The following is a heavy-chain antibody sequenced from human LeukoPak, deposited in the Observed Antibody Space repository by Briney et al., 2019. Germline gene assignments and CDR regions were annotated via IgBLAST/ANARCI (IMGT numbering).Heavy chain of an antibody. J-gene: IGHJ4*02. D-gene: IGHD3-22*01. CDR1: GGSISGYY. V-gene: IGHV4-59*01. CDR2: IYYSGST. CDR3: ARALDSSGYYSYFDY. Sequence: KPSETLSLTCTVSGGSISGYYWSWIRQPPGKGLEWIGYIYYSGSTNYNPSLKSRVTISVDTSKNQFSLKLSSVTAADTAVYYCARALDSSGYYSYFDYWGQGTLVTVSS.